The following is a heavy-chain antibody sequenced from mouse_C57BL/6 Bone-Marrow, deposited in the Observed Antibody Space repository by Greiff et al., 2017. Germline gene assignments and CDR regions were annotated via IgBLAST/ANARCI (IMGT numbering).Heavy chain of an antibody. D-gene: IGHD4-1*01. CDR2: IYPGDGDT. CDR3: ARWNWDWYFDV. J-gene: IGHJ1*03. Sequence: VQLKQSGPELVKPGASVKISCKASGYAFSSSWMNWVKQRPGKGLEWIGRIYPGDGDTNYNGKFKGKATLTADKSSSTAYMQLSSLTSDDSAVXFCARWNWDWYFDVWGTGTTVTVSS. CDR1: GYAFSSSW. V-gene: IGHV1-82*01.